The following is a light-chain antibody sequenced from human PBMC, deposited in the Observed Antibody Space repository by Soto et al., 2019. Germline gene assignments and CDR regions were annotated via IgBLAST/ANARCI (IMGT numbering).Light chain of an antibody. V-gene: IGKV1-5*01. J-gene: IGKJ2*03. CDR2: STS. CDR1: QSVSKW. Sequence: IQMLQSPSTLSASLGETVTISCRAGQSVSKWLAWYRQKPGQAPVLLIHSTSTLQLGVPSRFSGSGWGTEFTLTISNLQPDDSATYYWQQYNSVSSFGQGTKLVIE. CDR3: QQYNSVSS.